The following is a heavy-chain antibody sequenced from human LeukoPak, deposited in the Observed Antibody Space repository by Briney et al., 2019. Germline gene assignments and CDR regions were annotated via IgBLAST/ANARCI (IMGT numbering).Heavy chain of an antibody. D-gene: IGHD2-2*01. Sequence: PGGSPRLSCAASGFTLSSYSMNWVRQAPGKGLEWVSSISTSSSYIYYADSVKGRFTISRDNAKSSLYLQMNSLRAEDTAVYYCARDISACSTSCYGVDYWGQGTLVTVSS. CDR2: ISTSSSYI. CDR3: ARDISACSTSCYGVDY. J-gene: IGHJ4*02. CDR1: GFTLSSYS. V-gene: IGHV3-21*01.